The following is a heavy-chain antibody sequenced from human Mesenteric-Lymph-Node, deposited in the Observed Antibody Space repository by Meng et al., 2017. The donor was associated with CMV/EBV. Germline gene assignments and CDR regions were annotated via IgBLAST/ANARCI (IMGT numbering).Heavy chain of an antibody. CDR2: ISGSNGNT. CDR3: ARGRPGLLRFLEWLYKFDP. Sequence: ASVKVSCKTSGYTFINYGITWVRQAPGQGLEWMGWISGSNGNTNYAQKFQGRVTMTTDTSTSTAYMELRGLRSEDTAVYYCARGRPGLLRFLEWLYKFDPWGQGTLVTVSS. CDR1: GYTFINYG. V-gene: IGHV1-18*01. J-gene: IGHJ5*02. D-gene: IGHD3-3*01.